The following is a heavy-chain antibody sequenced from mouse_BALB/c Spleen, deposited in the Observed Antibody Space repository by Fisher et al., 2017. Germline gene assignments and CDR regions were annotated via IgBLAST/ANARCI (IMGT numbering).Heavy chain of an antibody. V-gene: IGHV14-4*02. Sequence: KFKGKATMTADTSSNTAYLQLSSLTSEDTAVYYCNAWRGNYPSYAMDYWGQGTSVTVSS. J-gene: IGHJ4*01. CDR3: NAWRGNYPSYAMDY. D-gene: IGHD2-1*01.